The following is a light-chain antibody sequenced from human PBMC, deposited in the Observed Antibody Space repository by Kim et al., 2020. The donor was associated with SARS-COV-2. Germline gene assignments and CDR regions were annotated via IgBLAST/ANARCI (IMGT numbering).Light chain of an antibody. CDR3: QQYGSSPRT. CDR2: GAS. Sequence: SPGERATLSFRASQSVSSSYLAWYQQKTGQAPRLLNYGASSRATGIPDRFSGSGSGTDFTLTISRLEPEDCAVYYCQQYGSSPRTFGQGTKVDIK. CDR1: QSVSSSY. J-gene: IGKJ1*01. V-gene: IGKV3-20*01.